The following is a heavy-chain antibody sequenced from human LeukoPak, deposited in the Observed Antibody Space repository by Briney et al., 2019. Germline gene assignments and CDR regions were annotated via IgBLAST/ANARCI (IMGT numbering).Heavy chain of an antibody. Sequence: SETLSLTCTVSGGTISSYFWTWIRQPQGKGLEWMGYIYYSGTTNYNPSLKSRVSMSVDTSKNQFYLQLNSVTPEDTAVYYCARAMAGTSYRRYFDYWGQGTLVTVSS. CDR3: ARAMAGTSYRRYFDY. V-gene: IGHV4-59*12. D-gene: IGHD6-19*01. CDR2: IYYSGTT. J-gene: IGHJ4*02. CDR1: GGTISSYF.